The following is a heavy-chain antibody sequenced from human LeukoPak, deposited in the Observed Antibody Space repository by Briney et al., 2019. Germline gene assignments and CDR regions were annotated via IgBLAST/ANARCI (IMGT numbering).Heavy chain of an antibody. Sequence: ASVKVSCKASGYTFTSYDINWVRQATGQGLEWMGWMNPNSGNTGYAQKFQGRVTMTRNTSISTAYMELSSLRSEDAAVYYCARGSPYYDFWSGSWGQGTLVTVSS. J-gene: IGHJ5*02. V-gene: IGHV1-8*01. D-gene: IGHD3-3*01. CDR3: ARGSPYYDFWSGS. CDR2: MNPNSGNT. CDR1: GYTFTSYD.